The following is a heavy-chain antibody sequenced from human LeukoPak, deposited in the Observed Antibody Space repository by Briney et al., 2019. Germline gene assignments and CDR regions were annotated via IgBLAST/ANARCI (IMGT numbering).Heavy chain of an antibody. J-gene: IGHJ3*02. D-gene: IGHD3-22*01. V-gene: IGHV4-39*01. CDR1: GGSISSSSYY. CDR3: ARVQVIVVVITPNDAFDI. Sequence: PSETLSLTCTVSGGSISSSSYYWGWIRQPPGKGLEWIGSIYYSGSTYYNPSLKSRVTISVDTSKNQFSLKLSSVTAADTAVYYCARVQVIVVVITPNDAFDIWGQGTMVTVSS. CDR2: IYYSGST.